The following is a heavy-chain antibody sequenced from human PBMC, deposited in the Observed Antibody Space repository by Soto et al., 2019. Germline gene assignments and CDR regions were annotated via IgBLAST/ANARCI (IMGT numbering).Heavy chain of an antibody. D-gene: IGHD6-19*01. Sequence: EVQLVASGGGLVQPGGSLRLSCAASGFTFSGYWMHWVRQSPGKGLVWVSRLNSDGSITSYADSVKGRFTISRDNAKNTLYLQMNSLRAEDTAVYFCARGGAYNGGWFSWGPGTLVTVSS. CDR2: LNSDGSIT. CDR3: ARGGAYNGGWFS. V-gene: IGHV3-74*01. CDR1: GFTFSGYW. J-gene: IGHJ4*02.